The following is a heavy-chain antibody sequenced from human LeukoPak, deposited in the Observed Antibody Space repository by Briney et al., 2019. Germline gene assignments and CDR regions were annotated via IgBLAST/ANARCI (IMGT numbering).Heavy chain of an antibody. Sequence: SVKVSCKASGGTFSSYAISWVRQAPGQGLEWMGGIIPIFGTANYAQKFQGRVTITADKSTSTAHMELSSLRSEDTAVYYCARGRSPSFGDAFDIWGQGTMVTVSS. CDR1: GGTFSSYA. J-gene: IGHJ3*02. D-gene: IGHD3-3*01. V-gene: IGHV1-69*06. CDR3: ARGRSPSFGDAFDI. CDR2: IIPIFGTA.